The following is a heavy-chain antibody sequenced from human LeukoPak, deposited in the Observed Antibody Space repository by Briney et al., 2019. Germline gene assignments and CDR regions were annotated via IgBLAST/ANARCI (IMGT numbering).Heavy chain of an antibody. CDR2: ISAYNGNT. J-gene: IGHJ4*02. CDR1: GGTFSSYA. Sequence: ASVKVSCKASGGTFSSYAISWVRQAPGQGLEWMGWISAYNGNTNYAQKLQGRVTMTTDTSTSTAYMELRSLRSDDTAVYYCARDEAGVIDWWGQGTLVSVSS. D-gene: IGHD3-10*01. CDR3: ARDEAGVIDW. V-gene: IGHV1-18*01.